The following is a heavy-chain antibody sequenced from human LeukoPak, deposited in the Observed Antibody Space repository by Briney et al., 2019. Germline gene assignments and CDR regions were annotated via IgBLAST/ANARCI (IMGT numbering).Heavy chain of an antibody. CDR2: IYCSGST. CDR3: ASRSSIWSGYQDTLYYFDS. J-gene: IGHJ4*02. V-gene: IGHV4-59*01. CDR1: GGSISSYY. Sequence: PSETLSLTCTVSGGSISSYYWSWIRQPPGKRLEWIGHIYCSGSTNYNPSLKSRVTISVDTSKNQFSLKLGSVTAADTAVYYCASRSSIWSGYQDTLYYFDSWGQGTLVTVSS. D-gene: IGHD3-3*01.